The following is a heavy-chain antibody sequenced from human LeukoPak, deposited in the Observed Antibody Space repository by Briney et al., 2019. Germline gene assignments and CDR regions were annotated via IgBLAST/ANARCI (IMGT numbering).Heavy chain of an antibody. J-gene: IGHJ5*02. CDR3: ARDHYGSGSYTPNS. CDR1: GGTFSSYA. CDR2: IIPIFGTA. D-gene: IGHD3-10*01. Sequence: GASVKVSCKASGGTFSSYAISWVRQAPGQELEWMGGIIPIFGTANYAQKFQGRVTITADESTSTAYMELSSLRSEDTAVYYCARDHYGSGSYTPNSWGQGTLVTVSS. V-gene: IGHV1-69*13.